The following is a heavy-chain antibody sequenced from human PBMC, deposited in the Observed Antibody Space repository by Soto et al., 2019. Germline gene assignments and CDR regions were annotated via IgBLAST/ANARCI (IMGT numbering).Heavy chain of an antibody. CDR2: IYYSGST. CDR3: AGLYGDYISFDY. CDR1: GGSISSSSYY. V-gene: IGHV4-39*07. Sequence: SETLSLTCTVSGGSISSSSYYWGWIRQPPGKGLEWIGSIYYSGSTNYNPSLKSRVTISVDTSKNQFSLKLSSVTAADTAVYYCAGLYGDYISFDYWGQGTLVTVSS. J-gene: IGHJ4*02. D-gene: IGHD4-17*01.